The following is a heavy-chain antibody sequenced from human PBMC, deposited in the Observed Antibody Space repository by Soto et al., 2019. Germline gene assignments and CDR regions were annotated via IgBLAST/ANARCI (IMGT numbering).Heavy chain of an antibody. CDR2: IVVGSGNT. D-gene: IGHD1-26*01. J-gene: IGHJ4*02. CDR1: GFTFTSSA. V-gene: IGHV1-58*01. Sequence: SVKVSCKASGFTFTSSAVQWVLQARGQRLEWIGWIVVGSGNTNYAQKFQERVTITRDMSTSTAYMELSSLRSEDTAVYYCAADPSGSYNYYWGQGTLVTVSS. CDR3: AADPSGSYNYY.